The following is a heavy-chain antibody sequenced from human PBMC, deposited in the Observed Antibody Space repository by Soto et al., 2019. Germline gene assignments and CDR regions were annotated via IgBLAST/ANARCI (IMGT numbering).Heavy chain of an antibody. CDR1: GGSISSTTYY. CDR2: ISYSGAT. D-gene: IGHD3-22*01. V-gene: IGHV4-39*01. CDR3: ATDLYYYETTGFYFFLPLDY. J-gene: IGHJ4*02. Sequence: PPETLSLTCAVSGGSISSTTYYWGWIRQPPGKGLEWIGTISYSGATYYNPSLKSRVTISVDTSNNQLFLKLTSVTAADTAVYYCATDLYYYETTGFYFFLPLDYWGQGALVTVSS.